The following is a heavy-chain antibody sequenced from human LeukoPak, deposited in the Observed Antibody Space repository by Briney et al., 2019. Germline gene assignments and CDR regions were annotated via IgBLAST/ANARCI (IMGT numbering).Heavy chain of an antibody. D-gene: IGHD3-22*01. CDR1: GFTFSSYS. CDR3: ARAYYYDSRGYPPLDAFDI. Sequence: GGSLRLSCAASGFTFSSYSMNWVRQAPGKGLEWVSSISSSSSYIYYADSVKGRFTISRDNAKNSVYEQMNSLRGEDTSLLYCARAYYYDSRGYPPLDAFDIWGQGTMVTVSS. J-gene: IGHJ3*02. CDR2: ISSSSSYI. V-gene: IGHV3-21*01.